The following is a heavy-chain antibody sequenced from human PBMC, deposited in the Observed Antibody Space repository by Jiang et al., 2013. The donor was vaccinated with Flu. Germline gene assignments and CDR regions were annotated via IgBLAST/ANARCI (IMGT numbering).Heavy chain of an antibody. CDR1: GGTFSSYA. J-gene: IGHJ3*02. D-gene: IGHD2-2*01. Sequence: SGAEVKKPGSSVKVSCKASGGTFSSYAISWVRQAPGQGLEWMGGIIPMFGTANSAQKFQGRVTMTADGSTSTAYMELSSLRPEDTAVYYCARDWYQQGPTAMYAFDMWAKGQWSSSLQ. CDR2: IIPMFGTA. CDR3: ARDWYQQGPTAMYAFDM. V-gene: IGHV1-69*01.